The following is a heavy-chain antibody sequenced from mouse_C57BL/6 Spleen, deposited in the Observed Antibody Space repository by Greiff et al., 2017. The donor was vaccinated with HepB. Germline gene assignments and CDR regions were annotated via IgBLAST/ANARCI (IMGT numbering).Heavy chain of an antibody. CDR3: ARGSSGVRYFDY. J-gene: IGHJ2*01. CDR1: GYTFTDYY. V-gene: IGHV1-26*01. CDR2: INPNNGGT. Sequence: EVQLQQSGPELVKPGASVKISCKASGYTFTDYYMNWVKQSHGKSLEWIGDINPNNGGTSYNQKFKGKATLTVDKSSSTAYMELRSLTSEDSAVYYCARGSSGVRYFDYWGQGTTLTVSS. D-gene: IGHD3-2*02.